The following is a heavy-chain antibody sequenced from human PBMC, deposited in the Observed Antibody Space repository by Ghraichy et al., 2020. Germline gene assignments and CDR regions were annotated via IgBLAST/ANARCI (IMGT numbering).Heavy chain of an antibody. V-gene: IGHV4-34*01. D-gene: IGHD3-10*01. CDR2: INHSGST. CDR3: ARSPWVPITMVRGVGNWFDP. J-gene: IGHJ5*02. CDR1: GGSFSGYY. Sequence: SETLSLTCAVYGGSFSGYYWSWIRQPPGKGLEWIGEINHSGSTNYNPSLKSRVTISVDTSKNQFSLKLSSVTAADTAVYYCARSPWVPITMVRGVGNWFDPWGQGTLVTVSS.